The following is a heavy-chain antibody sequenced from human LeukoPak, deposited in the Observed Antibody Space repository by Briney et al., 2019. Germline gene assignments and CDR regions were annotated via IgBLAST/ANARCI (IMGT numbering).Heavy chain of an antibody. D-gene: IGHD2-15*01. CDR3: ARGTVGYCSGGSCQGWFGP. CDR1: GGSFSNYY. J-gene: IGHJ5*02. Sequence: PSETLSLTCAVYGGSFSNYYWSWIRQPPGKGLEWIGEINHSGSTNCNPSLKSRVTISVDTSKNHFSLKLSSVTAADTAVYYCARGTVGYCSGGSCQGWFGPWGQGTLVTVSS. V-gene: IGHV4-34*01. CDR2: INHSGST.